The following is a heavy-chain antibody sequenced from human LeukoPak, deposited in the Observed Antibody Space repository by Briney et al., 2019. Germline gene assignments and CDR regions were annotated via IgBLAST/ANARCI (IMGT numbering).Heavy chain of an antibody. Sequence: ASVKVSCKSSGYTFNSYGITWVRQAPGQGLEWMGWIHTYNGHTNYAQKLQGRVTMTTDTSTSTAYMELRSLRSDDTAVYYCARQNTHLGYCSGGSCYRGWFDPWGQGTLVTVSS. D-gene: IGHD2-15*01. V-gene: IGHV1-18*01. CDR2: IHTYNGHT. J-gene: IGHJ5*02. CDR1: GYTFNSYG. CDR3: ARQNTHLGYCSGGSCYRGWFDP.